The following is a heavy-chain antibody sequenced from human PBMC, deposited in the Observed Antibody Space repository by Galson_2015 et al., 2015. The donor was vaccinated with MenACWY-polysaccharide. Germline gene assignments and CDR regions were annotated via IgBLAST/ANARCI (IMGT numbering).Heavy chain of an antibody. CDR3: ARGVYCGGGCYSGTDH. V-gene: IGHV4-31*03. D-gene: IGHD2-21*02. CDR2: ILYSGST. J-gene: IGHJ4*02. Sequence: NLSLTCSVSGGSISRNIYYWTWIRHHPGKGLEWIGYILYSGSTYYNPSLKSRVTMSVDTTTHQFSLSLSSVTAADTAVYYCARGVYCGGGCYSGTDHWGQGTLVTVSS. CDR1: GGSISRNIYY.